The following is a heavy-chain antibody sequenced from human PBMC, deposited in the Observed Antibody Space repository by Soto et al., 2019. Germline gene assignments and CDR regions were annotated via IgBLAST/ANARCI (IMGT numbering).Heavy chain of an antibody. D-gene: IGHD3-9*01. J-gene: IGHJ6*02. V-gene: IGHV3-30*18. Sequence: QVQLVESGGGVVQPGRSLRLSCAASGFTFSNYAMHWVRQAPGKGLEWVAVISYEGSNKYYADSVKGRFTISRDNSKNTLYLQMNSLRAEDTAVHYCAKGTDDILTGYSYYQYGMDVWGQGTTVTVSS. CDR1: GFTFSNYA. CDR3: AKGTDDILTGYSYYQYGMDV. CDR2: ISYEGSNK.